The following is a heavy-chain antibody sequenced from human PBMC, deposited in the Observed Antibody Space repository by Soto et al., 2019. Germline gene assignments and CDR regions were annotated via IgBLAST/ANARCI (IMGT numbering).Heavy chain of an antibody. V-gene: IGHV4-31*01. CDR2: IASSGST. Sequence: QVQLLESGPGLVNPAQTLSLTCTVSGGSINTGGYFWTWIRQHPGKGLEWIGYIASSGSTYYNPSLTGPLTIAADTSENQFSLRLTSVTAAATAVYYCARDYPYYYDNSGYSGYFDYWGQGTLVTVSS. CDR3: ARDYPYYYDNSGYSGYFDY. D-gene: IGHD3-22*01. J-gene: IGHJ4*02. CDR1: GGSINTGGYF.